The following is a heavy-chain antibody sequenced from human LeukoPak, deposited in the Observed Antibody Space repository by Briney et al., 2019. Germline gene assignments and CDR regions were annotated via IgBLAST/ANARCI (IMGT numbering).Heavy chain of an antibody. CDR1: GFTFDDYA. CDR2: ISWNSGSI. V-gene: IGHV3-9*03. Sequence: PGRSLRLSCAASGFTFDDYAMHWVRQAPGKGLEWVSGISWNSGSIGYADSVKGRFTISRDNAKNSLYLRMNSLRAEDMALYYCAKDLGRYYGSGSYSIWGQGTLVTVSS. D-gene: IGHD3-10*01. J-gene: IGHJ4*02. CDR3: AKDLGRYYGSGSYSI.